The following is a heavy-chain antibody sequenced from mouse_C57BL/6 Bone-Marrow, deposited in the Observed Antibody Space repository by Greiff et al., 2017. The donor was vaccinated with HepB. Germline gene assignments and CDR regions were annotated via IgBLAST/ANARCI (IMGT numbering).Heavy chain of an antibody. D-gene: IGHD1-1*01. Sequence: QVQLQQSGAELVKPGASVKLSCKASGYTFTSYWMHWVKQRPGQGLEWIGMIHPNSGSTNYNEKFKSKATLTVDKSSSTAYMQLSSLTSEDSAVYYCAKGITTGVATAEFADWGKGTLVTVAA. V-gene: IGHV1-64*01. CDR3: AKGITTGVATAEFAD. J-gene: IGHJ3*01. CDR2: IHPNSGST. CDR1: GYTFTSYW.